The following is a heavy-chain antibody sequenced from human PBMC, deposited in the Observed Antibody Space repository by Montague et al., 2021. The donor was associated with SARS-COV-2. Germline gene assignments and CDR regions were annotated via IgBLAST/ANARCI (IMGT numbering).Heavy chain of an antibody. J-gene: IGHJ6*02. CDR2: NCYSGST. CDR1: GGSISSCSYY. CDR3: ARDGSLRFELLIGLRHYYYGMDV. Sequence: SETLSLTCTVSGGSISSCSYYWGWIRQPPGQELEGNGRNCYSGSTSYNTTLKSPVTIPVATSKNTFSLKLSSVTAADTAVYSCARDGSLRFELLIGLRHYYYGMDVWGQGTTVTVSS. V-gene: IGHV4-39*07. D-gene: IGHD3-9*01.